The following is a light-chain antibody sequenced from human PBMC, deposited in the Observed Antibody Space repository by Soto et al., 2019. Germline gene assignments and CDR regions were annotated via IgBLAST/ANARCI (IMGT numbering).Light chain of an antibody. CDR2: AGS. J-gene: IGKJ4*01. CDR1: PGISSY. V-gene: IGKV1-9*01. CDR3: QQLNTYPLT. Sequence: DIQLTQSPSFLSASVGDRVTITCRASPGISSYLAWSQQEPGKAPKLLIYAGSTLQSGVPSRFSGSGSGTEFTLTISSRQPEDVATYYCQQLNTYPLTVGGGTKVEIK.